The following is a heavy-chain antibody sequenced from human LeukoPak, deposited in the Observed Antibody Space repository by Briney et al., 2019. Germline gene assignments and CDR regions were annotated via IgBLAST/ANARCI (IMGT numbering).Heavy chain of an antibody. CDR2: IKEDGSAT. J-gene: IGHJ4*02. CDR1: GFTFSTYW. V-gene: IGHV3-7*01. D-gene: IGHD1-14*01. Sequence: GGSLRLSCAASGFTFSTYWMTWVRQAPGKGLEWVASIKEDGSATFYLDSVKGRFSISRDNAKYSLYLQMNSLRAEDTAVYYCTKDSHRRSDYWGQGTLLTVSS. CDR3: TKDSHRRSDY.